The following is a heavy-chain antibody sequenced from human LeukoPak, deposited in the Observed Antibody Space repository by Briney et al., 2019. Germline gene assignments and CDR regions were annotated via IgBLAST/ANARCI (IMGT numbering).Heavy chain of an antibody. CDR2: INPSGGST. CDR3: TTRIAAVNFDY. CDR1: GYTFTSYY. D-gene: IGHD6-13*01. V-gene: IGHV1-46*01. J-gene: IGHJ4*02. Sequence: ASVKVSCKASGYTFTSYYMHWVRQAPGQGLEWMGIINPSGGSTSYAQKFQGRVTMTRDTSTSTVYMELSSLRSEDTAVYYCTTRIAAVNFDYWGQGTLVTVSS.